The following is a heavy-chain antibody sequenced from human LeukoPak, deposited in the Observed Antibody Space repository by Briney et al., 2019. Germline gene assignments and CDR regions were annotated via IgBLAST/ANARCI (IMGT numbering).Heavy chain of an antibody. D-gene: IGHD4-17*01. J-gene: IGHJ6*02. Sequence: GSSVKVSCKASGGTFSSYAISWVRQAPGQGLEWMGGNIPIFGTANYAQKFQGRVTITADESTSTAYMELSSLRSEDTAVYYCASRSQRSHDYGDYEYYYYGMDVWGQGTTVTVSS. V-gene: IGHV1-69*01. CDR3: ASRSQRSHDYGDYEYYYYGMDV. CDR2: NIPIFGTA. CDR1: GGTFSSYA.